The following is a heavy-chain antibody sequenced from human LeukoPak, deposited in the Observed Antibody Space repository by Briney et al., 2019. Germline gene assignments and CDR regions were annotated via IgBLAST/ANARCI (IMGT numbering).Heavy chain of an antibody. J-gene: IGHJ5*02. V-gene: IGHV1-2*02. CDR1: GYTFTKYY. CDR2: INPYSGCT. CDR3: ARDRYLTYNDVLSGYYSSWFDP. D-gene: IGHD3-3*01. Sequence: ASVEVSCKASGYTFTKYYIHWVRQAPGQGLEWMGWINPYSGCTNLAPKFQGRVTMTRDTSISTAYMELRRLTSDDTSVYYCARDRYLTYNDVLSGYYSSWFDPWGQGTPVTVSS.